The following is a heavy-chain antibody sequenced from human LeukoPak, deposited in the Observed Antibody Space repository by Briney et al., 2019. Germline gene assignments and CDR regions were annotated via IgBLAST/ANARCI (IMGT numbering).Heavy chain of an antibody. V-gene: IGHV5-51*01. J-gene: IGHJ4*02. Sequence: GESLKISCKGSGYSFTSYWIGWVRQMPGKGLEWMGIIYPGDSDTRYSPSFQGQVTISADKSISTAYLQWSSLKASDTAMYYCAKVRAPRQYYFDYWGQGTLVTVSS. CDR2: IYPGDSDT. D-gene: IGHD1-26*01. CDR1: GYSFTSYW. CDR3: AKVRAPRQYYFDY.